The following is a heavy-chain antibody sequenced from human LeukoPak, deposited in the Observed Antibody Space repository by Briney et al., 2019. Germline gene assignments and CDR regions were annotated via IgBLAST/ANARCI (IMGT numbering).Heavy chain of an antibody. V-gene: IGHV3-64*01. CDR3: ARGLDYDILTGYYDY. CDR2: ISSNGGST. Sequence: PGGSLRLSCAASGFTFSSYAMHWVRQAPGKGLEYVSAISSNGGSTYYANSVKGRFTISRDNSKNTLYLQMGSLRAEDMAVYYCARGLDYDILTGYYDYWGQGTLVTVSS. D-gene: IGHD3-9*01. CDR1: GFTFSSYA. J-gene: IGHJ4*02.